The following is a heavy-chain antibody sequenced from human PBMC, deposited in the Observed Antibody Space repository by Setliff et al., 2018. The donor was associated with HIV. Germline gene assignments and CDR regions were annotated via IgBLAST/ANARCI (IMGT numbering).Heavy chain of an antibody. CDR3: AKVPTSSWYVTTQRTKEYFHH. Sequence: ASETLSLTCAVSGDSISSNNWWSWVRQPPGKGLEWIGEISHSGSTNYNPSLKSRVTISVDRSKMQFSLKLSSVTAADTAIYYCAKVPTSSWYVTTQRTKEYFHHWGQGTLVTVSS. CDR2: ISHSGST. CDR1: GDSISSNNW. J-gene: IGHJ1*01. D-gene: IGHD6-13*01. V-gene: IGHV4-4*02.